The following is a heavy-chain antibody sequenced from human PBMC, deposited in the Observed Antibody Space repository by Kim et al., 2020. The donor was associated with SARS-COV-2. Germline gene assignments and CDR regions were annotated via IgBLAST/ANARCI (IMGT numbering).Heavy chain of an antibody. V-gene: IGHV3-21*01. CDR3: ARGGSGWYGH. D-gene: IGHD6-19*01. CDR1: GFTFSSYS. CDR2: ITSSSSVI. Sequence: GGSLRLSCAASGFTFSSYSMNWVRQAPGKGLEWVSSITSSSSVIYYADSVKGRFTISRDNAKNSLYLQMNSLRAEDTAVYYCARGGSGWYGHWGQGNLVT. J-gene: IGHJ4*02.